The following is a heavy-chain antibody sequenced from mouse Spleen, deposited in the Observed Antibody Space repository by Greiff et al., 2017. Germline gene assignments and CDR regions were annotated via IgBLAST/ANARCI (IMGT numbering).Heavy chain of an antibody. CDR3: ARHRYTWFAY. CDR1: GFNIKDTY. D-gene: IGHD2-14*01. J-gene: IGHJ3*01. Sequence: VHVKQSGAELVKPGASVKLSCTASGFNIKDTYMHWVKQRPEQGLEWIGRIDPANGNTKYDPKFQGKATITADKSSNTAYLQLSSLTSEDTAVYYCARHRYTWFAYWGQGTLVTVSA. V-gene: IGHV14-3*02. CDR2: IDPANGNT.